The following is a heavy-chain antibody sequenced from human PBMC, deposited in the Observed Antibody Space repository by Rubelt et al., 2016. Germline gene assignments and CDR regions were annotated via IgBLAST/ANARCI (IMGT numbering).Heavy chain of an antibody. J-gene: IGHJ4*02. D-gene: IGHD6-13*01. CDR1: GATFSNHS. Sequence: EVQLVESGGGLVQPGGSLRLSCAVSGATFSNHSMNWVRQAPGKGLEWVSYISGGSTAIYYADSVKGRFTISRDRANNRLKLQMNSLRVDETGVYYCVRGRHSSSWSEYWGQGTLVTVSS. CDR3: VRGRHSSSWSEY. CDR2: ISGGSTAI. V-gene: IGHV3-48*01.